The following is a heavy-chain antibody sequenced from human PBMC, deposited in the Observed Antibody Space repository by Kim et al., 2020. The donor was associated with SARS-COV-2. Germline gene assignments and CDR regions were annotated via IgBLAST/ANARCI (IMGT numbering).Heavy chain of an antibody. V-gene: IGHV3-23*01. Sequence: GRFTISRDNSKNTLYLKMNSLRAEDTAVYYCAKDRDKRITIFGVVTLYDYWSQGTLVTVSS. J-gene: IGHJ4*02. CDR3: AKDRDKRITIFGVVTLYDY. D-gene: IGHD3-3*01.